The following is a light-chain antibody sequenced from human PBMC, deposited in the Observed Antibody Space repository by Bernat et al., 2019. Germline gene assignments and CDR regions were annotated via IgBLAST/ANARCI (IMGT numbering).Light chain of an antibody. V-gene: IGKV1-5*03. CDR2: KAS. Sequence: DIQMTQSPSTLSASEGDRVTITCRASQSISSWLAWYQQKPGKAPKLLIYKASSLESGVPSRFSGSGSGTVFTLTISSLQPDDFATYYCQQYNSYWTFGPGTKVEIK. J-gene: IGKJ1*01. CDR1: QSISSW. CDR3: QQYNSYWT.